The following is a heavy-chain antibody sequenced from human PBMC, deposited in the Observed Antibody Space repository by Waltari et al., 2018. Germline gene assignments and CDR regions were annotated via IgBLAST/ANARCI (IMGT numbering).Heavy chain of an antibody. J-gene: IGHJ3*02. Sequence: EVQLVESGGGLVQPGGSLRLSCAASGFTFSDFSMNWVRQAPGKGVEWVSYIYSTGSTIYYADSVKGRFTISRDNAQNSLYLQMSSLRADDTAVYYCARGYRKAFDIWGQGTMVTVSS. CDR3: ARGYRKAFDI. V-gene: IGHV3-48*04. D-gene: IGHD1-26*01. CDR2: IYSTGSTI. CDR1: GFTFSDFS.